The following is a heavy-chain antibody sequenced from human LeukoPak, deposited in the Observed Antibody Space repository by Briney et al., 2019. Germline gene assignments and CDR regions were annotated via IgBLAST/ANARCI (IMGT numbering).Heavy chain of an antibody. D-gene: IGHD3-16*02. Sequence: PSQTLSLTCTVSGGSISSGGYYWSWIRQHPGKGLEWIGYIYYSGSTYYNPSLKSRVTVSVDTSKNQFSLKLSSVTAADTAVYYCARDLSIYVWGSCRSSDWGQGTLVTVSS. V-gene: IGHV4-31*03. CDR2: IYYSGST. CDR3: ARDLSIYVWGSCRSSD. CDR1: GGSISSGGYY. J-gene: IGHJ4*02.